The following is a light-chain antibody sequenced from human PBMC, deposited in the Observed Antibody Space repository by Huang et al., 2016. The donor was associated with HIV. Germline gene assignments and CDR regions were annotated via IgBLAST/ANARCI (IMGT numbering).Light chain of an antibody. CDR3: HQYGSSPLT. CDR2: GAS. J-gene: IGKJ5*01. CDR1: QSVSSAY. V-gene: IGKV3-20*01. Sequence: EIVLTQSPGTLSLSLGERATLSCRASQSVSSAYLAWYQQKPGQAPRLLIYGASNRATGIPDRFSGSGSGTDFTLTITRLEPDDFVVFYCHQYGSSPLTFGQGTRLEIK.